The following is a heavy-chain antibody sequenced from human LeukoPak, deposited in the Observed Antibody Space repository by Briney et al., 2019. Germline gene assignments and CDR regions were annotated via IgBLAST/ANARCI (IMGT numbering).Heavy chain of an antibody. Sequence: SETLSLTCTVSGGSTSSYYWSWIRHSAGKGLEWIGRIYPSASGSTSYNPSLKSRVTMSIDTSTNQFSLKLSSVTAADTAVYYCARDRGYDFWSGYSLGFDPWGQGTLVTVSS. D-gene: IGHD3-3*01. CDR3: ARDRGYDFWSGYSLGFDP. J-gene: IGHJ5*02. CDR2: IYPSASGST. V-gene: IGHV4-4*07. CDR1: GGSTSSYY.